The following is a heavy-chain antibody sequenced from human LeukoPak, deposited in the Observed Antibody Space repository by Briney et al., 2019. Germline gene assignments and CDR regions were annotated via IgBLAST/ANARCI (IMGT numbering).Heavy chain of an antibody. CDR2: ISSSNTI. V-gene: IGHV3-48*01. CDR1: GFPFSGYS. Sequence: GGSLRLSCAASGFPFSGYSLTWVRQAPGKGLEWISYISSSNTIYYADSVKGRFTISRDNAKNSLYLQMNSLTADDTAVYYCARDKGTSYLSSFDYWGQGTLVTVSS. J-gene: IGHJ4*02. CDR3: ARDKGTSYLSSFDY. D-gene: IGHD6-6*01.